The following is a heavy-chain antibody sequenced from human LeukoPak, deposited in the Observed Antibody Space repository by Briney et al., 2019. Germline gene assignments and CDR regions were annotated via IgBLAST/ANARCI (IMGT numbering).Heavy chain of an antibody. Sequence: SETLSLTCAVYGGSFSGYYWSWIRQPPGKGLEWIGEINHSGSTNYNPSLKSRVTISVDTSKNQFSLKLSSVTAADTAVYYCARCPRYWFDPWGQRTLVTVSS. CDR2: INHSGST. V-gene: IGHV4-34*01. CDR3: ARCPRYWFDP. CDR1: GGSFSGYY. J-gene: IGHJ5*02.